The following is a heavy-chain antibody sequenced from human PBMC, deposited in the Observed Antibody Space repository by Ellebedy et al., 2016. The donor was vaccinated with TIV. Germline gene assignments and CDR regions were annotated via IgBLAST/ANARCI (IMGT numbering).Heavy chain of an antibody. V-gene: IGHV3-7*01. J-gene: IGHJ4*02. CDR2: ISQDGSAK. CDR3: SRHTEYALDY. Sequence: GESLKIPCASSACTFNYYLMGWVRQAPGKGLQWVASISQDGSAKYYVDSVKGRFTISRDHAKNSLYLQMNSLRAEDTAVYYCSRHTEYALDYWGQGALVTVSS. D-gene: IGHD2-2*01. CDR1: ACTFNYYL.